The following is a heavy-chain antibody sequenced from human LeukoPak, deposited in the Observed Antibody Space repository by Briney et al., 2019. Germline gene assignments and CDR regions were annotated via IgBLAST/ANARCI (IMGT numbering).Heavy chain of an antibody. CDR1: GGSISSSSYY. D-gene: IGHD5-18*01. Sequence: PSETLSLTCTVSGGSISSSSYYWGWIRQPPGKGLEWIGSIYYSGNTYYNPSLKSRVTISVDKSKNQFSLKLSSVTAADTAVYYCARVWDTAMVTDYWGQGTLVTVSS. V-gene: IGHV4-39*07. CDR2: IYYSGNT. CDR3: ARVWDTAMVTDY. J-gene: IGHJ4*02.